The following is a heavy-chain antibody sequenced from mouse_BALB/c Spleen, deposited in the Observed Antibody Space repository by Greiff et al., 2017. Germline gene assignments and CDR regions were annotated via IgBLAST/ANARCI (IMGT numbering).Heavy chain of an antibody. CDR1: GFTFSDYY. J-gene: IGHJ2*01. Sequence: EVQLVESGGGLVKPGGSLKLSCAASGFTFSDYYMYWVRQTPEKRLEWVATISDGGSYTYYPDSVKGRFTISRDNAKNNLYLQMSSLKSEDTAMYYCARESPNYYFDDWGQGTTLTVSS. CDR2: ISDGGSYT. CDR3: ARESPNYYFDD. V-gene: IGHV5-4*02.